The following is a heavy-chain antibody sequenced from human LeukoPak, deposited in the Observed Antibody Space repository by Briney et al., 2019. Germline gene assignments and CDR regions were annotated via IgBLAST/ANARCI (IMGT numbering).Heavy chain of an antibody. CDR2: ISYDGSNK. CDR1: GFTFSSYA. CDR3: ARDSGIAAANDAFDI. D-gene: IGHD6-25*01. V-gene: IGHV3-30*04. Sequence: GGSLRLSCAASGFTFSSYAMHWVRQAPGEGLEWVAVISYDGSNKYYADSVKGRFTISSDNSKNTLYLQMNSLRAEDTAVYYCARDSGIAAANDAFDIWGQGTVVTVSS. J-gene: IGHJ3*02.